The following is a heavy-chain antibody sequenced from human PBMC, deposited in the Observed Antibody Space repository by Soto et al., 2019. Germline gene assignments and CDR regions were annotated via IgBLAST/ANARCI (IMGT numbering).Heavy chain of an antibody. D-gene: IGHD3-16*01. CDR2: IWYDGSNK. V-gene: IGHV3-33*01. CDR3: ARGVMITFGGDEYTY. CDR1: GFTFSSYG. Sequence: QVQLVESGGGVVQPGRSLRLSCAASGFTFSSYGMHWVRQAPGKGLEWVAVIWYDGSNKYYADSVKGRFTISRDNSKNTVYLQMNSLRAEDTAVYYCARGVMITFGGDEYTYWGQGTLVTVSS. J-gene: IGHJ4*02.